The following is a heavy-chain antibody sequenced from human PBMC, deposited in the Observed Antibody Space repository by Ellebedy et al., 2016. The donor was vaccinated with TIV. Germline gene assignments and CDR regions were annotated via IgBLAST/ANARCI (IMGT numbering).Heavy chain of an antibody. D-gene: IGHD4-23*01. CDR2: LSFDGSSE. V-gene: IGHV3-30-3*01. J-gene: IGHJ4*02. CDR1: GFTFNNYA. Sequence: GESLKISCAASGFTFNNYAMHWVRQAPGKGLEWVAVLSFDGSSEFYADSVKGRFTISRDNSMTTLYLEMNSLRAEDTAVYYCARDAADSGGKLDYWGQGALVTVSS. CDR3: ARDAADSGGKLDY.